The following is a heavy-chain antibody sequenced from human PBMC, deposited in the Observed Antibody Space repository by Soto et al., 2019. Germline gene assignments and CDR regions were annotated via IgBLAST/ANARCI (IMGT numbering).Heavy chain of an antibody. CDR3: AKDDWGANCYIDD. CDR1: GFTFDDYA. D-gene: IGHD2-21*01. Sequence: EVQLVESGGGLVQPGRSLRLSCAASGFTFDDYAMHWVRQAPGKGLEWVSHISWSNGNTAYADSVKGRFTISRDNAKNARYRQMNSLRTDDTACYYCAKDDWGANCYIDDWGQGIMVTVSS. V-gene: IGHV3-9*01. CDR2: ISWSNGNT. J-gene: IGHJ4*02.